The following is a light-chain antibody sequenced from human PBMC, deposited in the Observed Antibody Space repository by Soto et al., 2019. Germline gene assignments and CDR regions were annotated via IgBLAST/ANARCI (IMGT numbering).Light chain of an antibody. CDR3: CSYAGTSTSLL. Sequence: QSALTQPASVSGSPGQSITISCAGSSSDVASYGLVSWYQQHPGKAPKLLIYEGIMRPSGVSNRFSGSKSDNTASLTISGLQADDEGNYYCCSYAGTSTSLLFGGGTQLTVL. CDR2: EGI. J-gene: IGLJ2*01. V-gene: IGLV2-23*01. CDR1: SSDVASYGL.